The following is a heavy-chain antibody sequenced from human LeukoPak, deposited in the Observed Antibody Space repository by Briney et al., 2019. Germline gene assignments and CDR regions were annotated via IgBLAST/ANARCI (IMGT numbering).Heavy chain of an antibody. CDR2: IVPGFDTT. CDR1: GDSFTNYA. V-gene: IGHV1-69*13. CDR3: ARWDAHYHEGDNWFDP. Sequence: SVKVSCKASGDSFTNYAIVWVRQAPGQGLEWMGGIVPGFDTTDYAQRFQGRLIITADESTTTAYMELSSLTSEDTAMYYCARWDAHYHEGDNWFDPWGQGTLVTVSS. D-gene: IGHD3-22*01. J-gene: IGHJ5*02.